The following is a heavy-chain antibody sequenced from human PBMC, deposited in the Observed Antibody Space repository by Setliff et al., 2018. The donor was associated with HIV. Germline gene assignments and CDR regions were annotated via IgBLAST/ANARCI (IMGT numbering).Heavy chain of an antibody. Sequence: LKISCTVSGFTFDNAWMSWVRQAPGKGLEWVANIKQEGSEKNYVDSVKGRFTISRDNAKNSLYLQMNSLSVEDTAVYYCARDYWVAGLDSWGQGTLVTVSS. V-gene: IGHV3-7*01. CDR3: ARDYWVAGLDS. D-gene: IGHD6-19*01. CDR2: IKQEGSEK. CDR1: GFTFDNAW. J-gene: IGHJ4*02.